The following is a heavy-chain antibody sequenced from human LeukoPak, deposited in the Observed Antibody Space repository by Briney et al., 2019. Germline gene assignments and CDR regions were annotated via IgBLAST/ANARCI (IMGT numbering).Heavy chain of an antibody. CDR2: INHSVST. D-gene: IGHD2-15*01. CDR3: ARASILGYCSGGSCRYYFDY. J-gene: IGHJ4*02. CDR1: GGSFSGYY. V-gene: IGHV4-34*01. Sequence: SETLSLTCAVYGGSFSGYYWSWIRQPPGKGLEWIGEINHSVSTNYNPSLKSRVTISVDTSKNQFSLKLSSVTAADTAVYYCARASILGYCSGGSCRYYFDYWGQGTLVTVSS.